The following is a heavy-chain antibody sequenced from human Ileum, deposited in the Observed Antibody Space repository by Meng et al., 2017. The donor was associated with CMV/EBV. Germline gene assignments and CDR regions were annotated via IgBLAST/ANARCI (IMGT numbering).Heavy chain of an antibody. Sequence: EASGFTFSGTWLHWVRQPPGKGLVWVSRISSDGSSINYADSVKGRFTISRDNAKNTLYLQMSSLRTEDTAVYYCTKGVNAAYGLFDYWGQGALVTVSS. J-gene: IGHJ4*02. CDR3: TKGVNAAYGLFDY. V-gene: IGHV3-74*01. CDR2: ISSDGSSI. CDR1: GFTFSGTW. D-gene: IGHD4-17*01.